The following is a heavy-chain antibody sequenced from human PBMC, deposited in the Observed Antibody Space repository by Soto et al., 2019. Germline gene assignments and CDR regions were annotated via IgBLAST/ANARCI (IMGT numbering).Heavy chain of an antibody. J-gene: IGHJ4*02. Sequence: QVQLQESGPGLAKPSQTLSLICTVSGGSLTTGDYYWSWIRQSPGEGLEWIGYISRSGNIFYNPSLKSRITISLDTSKNQFSLKLNSVTAADTAVYYCASGNDYVYFYDCWGQGTLVTVSS. V-gene: IGHV4-30-4*01. CDR1: GGSLTTGDYY. CDR3: ASGNDYVYFYDC. CDR2: ISRSGNI. D-gene: IGHD4-17*01.